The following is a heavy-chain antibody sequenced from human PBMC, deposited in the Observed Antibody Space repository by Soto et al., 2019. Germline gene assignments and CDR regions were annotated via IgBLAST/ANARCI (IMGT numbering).Heavy chain of an antibody. CDR1: GFTFTSSA. D-gene: IGHD2-15*01. CDR3: AATDDRYCSGGSCYPQAV. CDR2: IVVGSGNT. J-gene: IGHJ3*01. Sequence: GASVKVSCKASGFTFTSSAMQGVRQARGQRLEWIGWIVVGSGNTNYAQKCQERVTITRDMSTSTAYMELSSLRSEDTAVYYCAATDDRYCSGGSCYPQAVWGQGTMVTVSS. V-gene: IGHV1-58*02.